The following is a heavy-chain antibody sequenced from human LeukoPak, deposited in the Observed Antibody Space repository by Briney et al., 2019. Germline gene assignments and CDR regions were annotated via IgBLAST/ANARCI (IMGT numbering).Heavy chain of an antibody. D-gene: IGHD2-15*01. J-gene: IGHJ4*02. Sequence: ASVKVSCKASGYTFTSYYMHWVRQAPGQGLEWMGIINPSGGSTSYAQKFQGRVTMTRDTSTSTVHMELSSLRSEDTAVYYCAAYQNYCSGGSCYLDWGQGTLVTVSS. CDR1: GYTFTSYY. CDR2: INPSGGST. CDR3: AAYQNYCSGGSCYLD. V-gene: IGHV1-46*01.